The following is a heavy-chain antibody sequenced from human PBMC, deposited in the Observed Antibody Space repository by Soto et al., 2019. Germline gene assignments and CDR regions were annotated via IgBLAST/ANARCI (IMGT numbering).Heavy chain of an antibody. V-gene: IGHV1-3*01. CDR3: ARVLVATIYYYGMEV. CDR1: GYTFTSYA. J-gene: IGHJ6*02. Sequence: ASVKVSCKASGYTFTSYAMHWVRQAPGQRLEWMGWINAGNGNTKYSQKFQGRVTITRDTSASTAYMELSSLRSEDTAVYYCARVLVATIYYYGMEVWGQGTLVTVSS. D-gene: IGHD5-12*01. CDR2: INAGNGNT.